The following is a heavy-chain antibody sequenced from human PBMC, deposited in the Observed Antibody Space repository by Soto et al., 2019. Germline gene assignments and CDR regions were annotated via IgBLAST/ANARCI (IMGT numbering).Heavy chain of an antibody. D-gene: IGHD3-9*01. CDR1: GYTFTSYD. J-gene: IGHJ6*03. Sequence: ASVKVSCKASGYTFTSYDINWVRQATGQGLEWMGWMNPNSGNTGYAQKFQGRVTMTRNTSISTAYMELSSLRSEDTAVYYCARTYFDWLPYSYYYYMDVWGKGTTVTVSS. CDR2: MNPNSGNT. V-gene: IGHV1-8*01. CDR3: ARTYFDWLPYSYYYYMDV.